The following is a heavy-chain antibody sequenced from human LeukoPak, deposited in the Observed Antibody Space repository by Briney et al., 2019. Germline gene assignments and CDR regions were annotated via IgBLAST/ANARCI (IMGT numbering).Heavy chain of an antibody. V-gene: IGHV1-18*01. CDR3: ASEGNYYGRWGDLQH. CDR1: GYSYTSHV. J-gene: IGHJ1*01. D-gene: IGHD3-22*01. Sequence: ASVTVSCKASGYSYTSHVISWVRQAPGQGLEWMGWISADNGNTNYAQTFQGRVTMTTHTSTSTVYMELRSLRPDDTAVYFCASEGNYYGRWGDLQHWGQGTLVTVSS. CDR2: ISADNGNT.